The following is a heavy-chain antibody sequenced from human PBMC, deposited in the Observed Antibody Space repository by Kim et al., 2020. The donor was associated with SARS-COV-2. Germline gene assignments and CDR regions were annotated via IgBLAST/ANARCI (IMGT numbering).Heavy chain of an antibody. D-gene: IGHD3-10*01. V-gene: IGHV4-59*13. CDR3: ARGMMVRGVILDY. CDR1: GGSISSYY. J-gene: IGHJ4*02. Sequence: SETLSLTCTVSGGSISSYYWSWIRQPPGKGLEWIGYIYYSGSTNYNPSLKSLVTISVDTSKNQFSLKLSSVTAADTAVYYCARGMMVRGVILDYWGQGTLVTVSS. CDR2: IYYSGST.